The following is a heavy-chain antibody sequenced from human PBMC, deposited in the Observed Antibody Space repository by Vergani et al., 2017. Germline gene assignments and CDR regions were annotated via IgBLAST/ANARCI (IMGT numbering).Heavy chain of an antibody. Sequence: QVQLVQSGAEVKKPGASVKVSCKASGSTFTSYGISWVRQAPGQGLEWMGGIIPIFGTANYAQKFQGRVTLTADESTSTAYMELSSLRSEDTAVYYCAREVGAVAGTHYFDYWGQGTLVTVSS. V-gene: IGHV1-69*13. CDR3: AREVGAVAGTHYFDY. J-gene: IGHJ4*02. D-gene: IGHD6-19*01. CDR2: IIPIFGTA. CDR1: GSTFTSYG.